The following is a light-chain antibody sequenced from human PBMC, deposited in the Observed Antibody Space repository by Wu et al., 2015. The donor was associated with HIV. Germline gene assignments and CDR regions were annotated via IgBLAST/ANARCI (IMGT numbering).Light chain of an antibody. Sequence: EIVLTQSPATLSLSPGERATLSCRASQSVSSYLAWYQQKPGQAPRLLIYGASNRATGIPPRFSGSGSGTDFTLTISSLEPEDFALYYCQQRYNWPWTFGQGTKVEI. CDR2: GAS. V-gene: IGKV3-11*01. J-gene: IGKJ1*01. CDR1: QSVSSY. CDR3: QQRYNWPWT.